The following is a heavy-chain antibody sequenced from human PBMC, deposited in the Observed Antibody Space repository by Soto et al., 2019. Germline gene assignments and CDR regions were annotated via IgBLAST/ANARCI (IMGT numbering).Heavy chain of an antibody. CDR3: AYGDYVGNWFDP. D-gene: IGHD4-17*01. J-gene: IGHJ5*02. V-gene: IGHV2-5*02. CDR1: GFSVSTSGVG. Sequence: QITLKESGPTLVKPTQTLTLTCTFSGFSVSTSGVGVGWIRQPPEKALEWLALIYWDDDKRYSPSLKSRLTITKDTSKNQVVLTMTNMDPVDTATYYCAYGDYVGNWFDPWGQGTLVTVSS. CDR2: IYWDDDK.